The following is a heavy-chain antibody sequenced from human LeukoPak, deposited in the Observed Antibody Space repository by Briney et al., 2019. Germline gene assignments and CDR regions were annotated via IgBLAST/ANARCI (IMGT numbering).Heavy chain of an antibody. CDR3: AKAMDYYDSRDAFDI. V-gene: IGHV3-23*01. Sequence: GGSLRLSCAASGFTFSSYAMTWVRQAPGKGLEWVSSISDSGGRTYYADSVKGRFTISRDNSKNTLYLQMNSLRAEDTAVYYCAKAMDYYDSRDAFDIWGQGTMVTVSS. CDR1: GFTFSSYA. J-gene: IGHJ3*02. D-gene: IGHD3-22*01. CDR2: ISDSGGRT.